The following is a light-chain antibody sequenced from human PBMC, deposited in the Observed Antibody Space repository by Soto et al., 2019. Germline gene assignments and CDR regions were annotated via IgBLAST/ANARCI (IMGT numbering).Light chain of an antibody. CDR3: ASYTVSHTRV. CDR2: EVN. V-gene: IGLV2-14*01. Sequence: QSALTQPPSVSGSPGQSITISCTGSNSDVGAYNYVSWYQQHPGKAPKLIIYEVNNRPSGVSYRLSGSKSGNTASLTISGLQAEDEADYYCASYTVSHTRVFGGGTKLTVL. J-gene: IGLJ3*02. CDR1: NSDVGAYNY.